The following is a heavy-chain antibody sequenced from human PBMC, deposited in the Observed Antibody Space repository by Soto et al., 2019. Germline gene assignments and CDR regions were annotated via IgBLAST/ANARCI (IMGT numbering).Heavy chain of an antibody. D-gene: IGHD3-16*02. V-gene: IGHV1-18*01. CDR3: AREQVYDYVWGSSRYFDY. CDR2: ISAYNGNT. CDR1: GCTFTSYG. J-gene: IGHJ4*02. Sequence: ASVKVSCKASGCTFTSYGISWVRQAPGQGLEWMGWISAYNGNTNYAQKLQGRVTMTTDTSTSTAYMELRSLRSDDTAVYYCAREQVYDYVWGSSRYFDYWGQGTLVTGSS.